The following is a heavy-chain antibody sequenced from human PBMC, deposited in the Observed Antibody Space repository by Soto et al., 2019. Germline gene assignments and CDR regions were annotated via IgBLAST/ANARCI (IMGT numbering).Heavy chain of an antibody. V-gene: IGHV1-69*01. CDR2: IIPIFGTA. CDR1: GGTFSSYA. Sequence: QVQLVQSGAEVKKPGSSVKVSCKASGGTFSSYAISWVRQAPGQGLEWMGGIIPIFGTANYAQKFQGRGTITADESTSTAYMELSSLRSEDTAVYYCARVEGCSSTSCYLFDPWGQGTLVTVSS. D-gene: IGHD2-2*01. J-gene: IGHJ5*02. CDR3: ARVEGCSSTSCYLFDP.